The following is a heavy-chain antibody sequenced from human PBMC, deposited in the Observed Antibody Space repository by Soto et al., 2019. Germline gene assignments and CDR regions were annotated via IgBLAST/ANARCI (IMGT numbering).Heavy chain of an antibody. CDR2: ISAYNGNT. J-gene: IGHJ6*02. V-gene: IGHV1-18*04. CDR3: ARDVRGNYDFFYGMDV. CDR1: GYTFTSYG. Sequence: VKVSCKASGYTFTSYGISWVRQAPGQGLEWMGWISAYNGNTNYAQKLQGRVTMTTDTSTSTAYMELRSLRSDDTAVYYCARDVRGNYDFFYGMDVWGQGTTVTVSS. D-gene: IGHD3-3*01.